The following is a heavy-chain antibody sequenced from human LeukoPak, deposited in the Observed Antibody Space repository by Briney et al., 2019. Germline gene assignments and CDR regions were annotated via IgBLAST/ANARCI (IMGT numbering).Heavy chain of an antibody. J-gene: IGHJ4*02. Sequence: PSETLSLTCTVSGGSISSSSYYWGWIRQPPGKGLEWIGSIYYSGSTYYNPSLKSRVTISVDTSKNQFSLKLSSVTAADTAVYYCATRMNWGYYFDYWGQGTLVTVSS. V-gene: IGHV4-39*01. CDR2: IYYSGST. CDR3: ATRMNWGYYFDY. D-gene: IGHD7-27*01. CDR1: GGSISSSSYY.